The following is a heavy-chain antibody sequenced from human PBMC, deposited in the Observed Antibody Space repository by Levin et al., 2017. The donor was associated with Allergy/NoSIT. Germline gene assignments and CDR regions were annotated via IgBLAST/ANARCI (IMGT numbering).Heavy chain of an antibody. J-gene: IGHJ4*02. CDR3: ARTATYCSSTSCYVKYYFDY. CDR1: GFSLSTSGVG. D-gene: IGHD2-2*01. Sequence: QTLSLTCTFSGFSLSTSGVGVGWIRQPPGKALEWLALIYWDDDKRYSPSLKSRLAITKDTSKNQVVLTMTNVDPVDTATYYCARTATYCSSTSCYVKYYFDYWGQGTLVTVSS. V-gene: IGHV2-5*02. CDR2: IYWDDDK.